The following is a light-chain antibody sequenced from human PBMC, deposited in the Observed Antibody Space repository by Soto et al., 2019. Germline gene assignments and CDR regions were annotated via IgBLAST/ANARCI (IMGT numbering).Light chain of an antibody. CDR3: HQYGTAPLT. CDR2: GAS. Sequence: EVVLTQSPGTLSLSPVEMATLSCMASQSVAANYLAWYQQKRGQAPRLLIYGASSRATGIPDRFSGSGSGTDFTLTISRLEPEDFSVYYCHQYGTAPLTFGPGTKVDIK. J-gene: IGKJ3*01. V-gene: IGKV3-20*01. CDR1: QSVAANY.